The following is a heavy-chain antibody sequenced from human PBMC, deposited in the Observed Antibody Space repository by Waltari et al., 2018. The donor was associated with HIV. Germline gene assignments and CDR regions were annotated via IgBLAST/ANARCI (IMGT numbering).Heavy chain of an antibody. CDR2: ISWNSDST. CDR1: GFNFGDHA. J-gene: IGHJ4*02. CDR3: AKAESFFHPPDY. Sequence: EVKLVESGGGLVQPGRSLGLSGASSGFNFGDHAMHWVRQVSGKGLEWVSGISWNSDSTGYADSVKCRFTISRDNAKTSLYLQMNSLRTEDTALYYCAKAESFFHPPDYWGQGTLVTVSS. V-gene: IGHV3-9*01. D-gene: IGHD1-26*01.